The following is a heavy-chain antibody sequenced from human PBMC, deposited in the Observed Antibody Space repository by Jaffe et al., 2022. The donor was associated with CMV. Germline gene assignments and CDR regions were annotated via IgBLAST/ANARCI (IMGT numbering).Heavy chain of an antibody. CDR2: TSDSGNT. V-gene: IGHV4-59*01. J-gene: IGHJ3*02. CDR1: DDSIASSY. Sequence: QVQLQESGPGLVKPSETLSLTCSVSDDSIASSYWSWVRQPPGKGLEWIGHTSDSGNTKYNPSLKSRVTISLDTSKKQFSLRLTSVTAADTAVYYCARLSPNSSGYYVDDAFDMWGQGTMVTVSS. CDR3: ARLSPNSSGYYVDDAFDM. D-gene: IGHD6-19*01.